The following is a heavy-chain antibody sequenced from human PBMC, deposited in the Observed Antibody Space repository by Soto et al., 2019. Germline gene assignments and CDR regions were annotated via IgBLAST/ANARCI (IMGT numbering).Heavy chain of an antibody. V-gene: IGHV3-33*08. D-gene: IGHD3-10*01. J-gene: IGHJ5*02. CDR3: ARISGSGHLGWFDP. CDR1: GFTFDDYA. CDR2: IWYDGSYR. Sequence: VQLVESGGDLVQPGRSLRLSCVVSGFTFDDYAMHWVRQAPGTGLEWVAGIWYDGSYRYYVDSVKGRFTVSRDNSKNTVYLEMNNLRAEDTAVYYCARISGSGHLGWFDPWGQGTLVTVSS.